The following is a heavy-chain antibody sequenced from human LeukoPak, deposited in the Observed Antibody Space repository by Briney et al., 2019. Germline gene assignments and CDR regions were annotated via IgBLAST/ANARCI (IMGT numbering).Heavy chain of an antibody. V-gene: IGHV1-18*01. Sequence: GASVKVSCKASGYTFTSYGISWVRQSPGQGLEWMGWISAYNGNTNYEQKLQGRITMTTDTSTTTATKGLRSLRSDDTTMHYCARFSPDSSGYFDYWGQGTLVTVSS. D-gene: IGHD3-22*01. CDR2: ISAYNGNT. CDR1: GYTFTSYG. J-gene: IGHJ4*02. CDR3: ARFSPDSSGYFDY.